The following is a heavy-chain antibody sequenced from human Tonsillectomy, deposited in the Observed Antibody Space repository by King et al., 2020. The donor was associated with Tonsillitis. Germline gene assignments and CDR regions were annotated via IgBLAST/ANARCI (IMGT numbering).Heavy chain of an antibody. D-gene: IGHD3-10*01. Sequence: QMQPQESGPGLVKPSQTLSLTCTVSGGSISSGSYYWSWIRQPAGKGLEWIGRIYTSGSTNYNPSLKSRVTISVDTSKNQFSLKLSSVTAADTAVYYCARDPVLLWFGELSGAFDIWGQGTMVTVSS. CDR1: GGSISSGSYY. J-gene: IGHJ3*02. CDR2: IYTSGST. V-gene: IGHV4-61*02. CDR3: ARDPVLLWFGELSGAFDI.